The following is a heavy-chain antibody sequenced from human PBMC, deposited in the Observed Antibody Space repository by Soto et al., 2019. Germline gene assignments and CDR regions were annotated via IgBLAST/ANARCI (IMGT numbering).Heavy chain of an antibody. D-gene: IGHD4-17*01. CDR1: GFTFDNHL. CDR3: VRDGDRTVTYDY. J-gene: IGHJ4*02. CDR2: VTNDGSTT. V-gene: IGHV3-74*01. Sequence: PGGSLRLSCAASGFTFDNHLMHWVRQAPGKGLVWASYVTNDGSTTVYADSVKGRFTISRDNAKNTVFLQMNSLRAEDTAVYHCVRDGDRTVTYDYWGQGILVTVSS.